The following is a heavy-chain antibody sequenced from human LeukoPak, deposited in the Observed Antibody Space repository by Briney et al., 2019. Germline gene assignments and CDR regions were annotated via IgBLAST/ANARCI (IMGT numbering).Heavy chain of an antibody. CDR2: ISGSGGST. J-gene: IGHJ4*02. D-gene: IGHD2-2*03. Sequence: PGGSLRLSCAASGFTFSSYAMSWVRQAPGKGLEWVSAISGSGGSTYYADSVKGRFTISRDNSKNTLYLQMNSLRAEDTAVYYCARQGNGYCTSTNCLFSFDFWGQGALVTVSS. CDR1: GFTFSSYA. CDR3: ARQGNGYCTSTNCLFSFDF. V-gene: IGHV3-23*01.